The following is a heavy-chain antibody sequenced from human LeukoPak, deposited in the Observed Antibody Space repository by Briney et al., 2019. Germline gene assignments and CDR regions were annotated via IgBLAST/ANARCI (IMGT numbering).Heavy chain of an antibody. V-gene: IGHV3-30*02. CDR3: AKDLLYEDIVNTGDWYYFDY. D-gene: IGHD2-15*01. Sequence: GGSLRFSCAASGFTFSSYGMHWVRQAPGKGLEWVAFIRYDGSNKYYADSVKGRFTISRDNSKNTLYLQMNSLRAEDTAVYYCAKDLLYEDIVNTGDWYYFDYWGQGTLVTVSS. CDR2: IRYDGSNK. J-gene: IGHJ4*02. CDR1: GFTFSSYG.